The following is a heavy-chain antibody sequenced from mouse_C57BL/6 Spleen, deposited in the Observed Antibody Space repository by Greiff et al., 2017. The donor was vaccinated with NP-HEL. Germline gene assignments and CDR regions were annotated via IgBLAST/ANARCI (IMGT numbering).Heavy chain of an antibody. J-gene: IGHJ3*01. CDR3: ARTGYDYDASWFAY. CDR1: GYAFSSSW. V-gene: IGHV1-82*01. Sequence: VQLQQSGPELVKPGASVKISCKASGYAFSSSWMNWVKQRPGKGLEWIGRIYPGDGDTNYNGKFKGKATLTADKSSSTAYMQLSSLTSEDSAVYFCARTGYDYDASWFAYWGQGTLVTVSA. CDR2: IYPGDGDT. D-gene: IGHD2-4*01.